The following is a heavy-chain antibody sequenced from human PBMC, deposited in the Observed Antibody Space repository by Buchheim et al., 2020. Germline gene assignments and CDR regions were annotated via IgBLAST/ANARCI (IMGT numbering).Heavy chain of an antibody. CDR1: GGSFSGYY. J-gene: IGHJ6*02. D-gene: IGHD1-7*01. V-gene: IGHV4-34*01. Sequence: QVQLQQWGAGLLKPSETLSLTCAVYGGSFSGYYWSWIRQPPGKGLEWRGEINHRGSTNYNPSLKSRVTISVDTSKNQFSLKLSSVTAADTAVYYCARRLINRFGITGTTGRRYYYYYGMDVWGQGTT. CDR2: INHRGST. CDR3: ARRLINRFGITGTTGRRYYYYYGMDV.